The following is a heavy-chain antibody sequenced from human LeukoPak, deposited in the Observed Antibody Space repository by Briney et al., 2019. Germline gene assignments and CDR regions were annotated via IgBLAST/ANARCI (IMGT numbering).Heavy chain of an antibody. J-gene: IGHJ4*02. CDR1: KFIFSNYW. V-gene: IGHV3-7*01. D-gene: IGHD2-15*01. CDR3: AREDGYCSGGNCYSYFDS. CDR2: IKKTGSET. Sequence: GGSLRLSCAASKFIFSNYWMSWVRQAPGKGQEWVAYIKKTGSETYYVDSVKGRFTITRDNARNSLFLQMNSLRAEDTAVYYCAREDGYCSGGNCYSYFDSWGQGTLVTVSS.